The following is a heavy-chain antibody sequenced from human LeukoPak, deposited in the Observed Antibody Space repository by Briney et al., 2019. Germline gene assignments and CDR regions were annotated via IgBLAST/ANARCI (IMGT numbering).Heavy chain of an antibody. D-gene: IGHD4-17*01. V-gene: IGHV1-18*01. CDR1: GYTFTTNG. CDR2: ISAYNGNT. J-gene: IGHJ3*02. Sequence: ASVKVSCKASGYTFTTNGIVWVRQAPGQGLEWMGWISAYNGNTNYAQKLQGRFTMTTDTSTSTAYMELNSLRSDDTAVYYCARVIYGDYGDDVYEIWGQGTMVTVSS. CDR3: ARVIYGDYGDDVYEI.